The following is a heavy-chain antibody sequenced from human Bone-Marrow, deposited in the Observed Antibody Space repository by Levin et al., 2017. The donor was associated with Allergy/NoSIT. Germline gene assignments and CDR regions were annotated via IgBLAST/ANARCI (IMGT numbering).Heavy chain of an antibody. Sequence: GGSLRLSCAASGFSFSNFAVSWVRQAPGKGLEWVSGIGSSGAATFYADSVKGRFTISRDNSKNTVSLQMNRLRAEDTAQYYCTKENTAIVGAAFDYWGQGPLASVSS. V-gene: IGHV3-23*01. CDR3: TKENTAIVGAAFDY. J-gene: IGHJ4*02. CDR1: GFSFSNFA. CDR2: IGSSGAAT. D-gene: IGHD1-26*01.